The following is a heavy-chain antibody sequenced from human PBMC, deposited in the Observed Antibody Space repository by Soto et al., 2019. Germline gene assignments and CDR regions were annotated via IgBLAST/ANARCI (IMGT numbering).Heavy chain of an antibody. CDR3: AHLYRSSWVFDY. Sequence: QITLKESGPTLVKPTQTLTLTCTFSGFSLSTSGVGVVWIRQPPGKALEWLALIYWVDDKRYSPSLKSRLTLTKDTSKHQVVLTMTIMDPVDTATYYCAHLYRSSWVFDYWGQGTLVTVSS. D-gene: IGHD6-13*01. CDR1: GFSLSTSGVG. J-gene: IGHJ4*02. V-gene: IGHV2-5*02. CDR2: IYWVDDK.